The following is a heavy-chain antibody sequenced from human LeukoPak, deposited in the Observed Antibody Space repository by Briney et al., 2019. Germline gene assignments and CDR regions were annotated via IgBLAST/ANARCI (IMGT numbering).Heavy chain of an antibody. D-gene: IGHD3-10*01. J-gene: IGHJ4*02. CDR1: GFSVSNTY. CDR2: IIGAAGKT. CDR3: AKYTSGTYYRGLDQ. V-gene: IGHV3-23*01. Sequence: GGSLRPSCAASGFSVSNTYMSWARQAPGKGLEWVSTIIGAAGKTYYADFVKGRFIISRDDSKNTVYLQMNSLRAEDTAVYSCAKYTSGTYYRGLDQWGQGTLVTVSS.